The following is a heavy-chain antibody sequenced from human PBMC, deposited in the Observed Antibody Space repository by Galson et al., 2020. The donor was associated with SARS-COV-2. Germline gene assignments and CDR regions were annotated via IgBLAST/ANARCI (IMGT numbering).Heavy chain of an antibody. J-gene: IGHJ4*02. V-gene: IGHV1-69*13. CDR2: NIPNLGTA. CDR3: ARDCSLGSGGSCYSD. Sequence: SVHVSCKASRCTLSSYASSWVRQAPGQGLEWMGGNIPNLGTANYAQKFQGRVTITADETTSTAYMELSSLRAEDTAVYYCARDCSLGSGGSCYSDWGQGTLVTVSS. CDR1: RCTLSSYA. D-gene: IGHD2-15*01.